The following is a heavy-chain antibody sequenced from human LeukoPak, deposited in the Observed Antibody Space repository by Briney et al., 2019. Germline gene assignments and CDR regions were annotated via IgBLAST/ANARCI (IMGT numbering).Heavy chain of an antibody. CDR1: GGSISGYY. D-gene: IGHD3-10*01. Sequence: SETLSLTCTVSGGSISGYYWSWIRQPAGKRLEWIGRIYTSGSTNYNPSLKSRVTISGDTSKNQFSLKLSSVTAADTAVYYCARETGELPYYSDYWGQGTLVTVSS. V-gene: IGHV4-4*07. J-gene: IGHJ4*02. CDR3: ARETGELPYYSDY. CDR2: IYTSGST.